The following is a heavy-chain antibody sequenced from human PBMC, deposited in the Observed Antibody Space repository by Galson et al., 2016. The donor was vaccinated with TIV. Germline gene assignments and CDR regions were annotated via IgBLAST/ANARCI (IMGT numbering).Heavy chain of an antibody. CDR2: INQDGSER. CDR3: AKLRGATYSVYFFDY. Sequence: SLRLSCAISGFTFSSHWMSWVRQAPGKGLEWVSKINQDGSERYYVDSVKGRFAISRDNAKNTLYLEMNSLKAEDTALYYCAKLRGATYSVYFFDYWGQGTLVTVSS. V-gene: IGHV3-7*03. D-gene: IGHD4-11*01. J-gene: IGHJ4*02. CDR1: GFTFSSHW.